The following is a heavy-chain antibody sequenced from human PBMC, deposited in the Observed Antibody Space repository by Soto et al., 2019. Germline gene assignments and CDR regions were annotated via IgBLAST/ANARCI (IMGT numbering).Heavy chain of an antibody. D-gene: IGHD6-13*01. J-gene: IGHJ5*02. CDR1: GCSISSSSYY. CDR3: ARHGAAAGTNWFDP. CDR2: IYYSGST. V-gene: IGHV4-39*01. Sequence: SETLSLTCTVSGCSISSSSYYWGWIRQPPGKGLEWIGSIYYSGSTYYNPSLRSRVTISVDTSKNQFSLKLSSVTAADTAVYYCARHGAAAGTNWFDPWGQGTLVTVSS.